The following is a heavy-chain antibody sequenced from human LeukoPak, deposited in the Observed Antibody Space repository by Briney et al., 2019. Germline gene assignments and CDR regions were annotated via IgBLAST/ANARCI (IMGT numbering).Heavy chain of an antibody. Sequence: SETLSLTCTVSGGSISSYYWSWIRQPPGKGLEWIGYIYYSGSTNYNPSLKSRVTISVDTSKNQFSLKLSSVTAADTAVYYCARGGMYYYDSSGYYYPGAFGIWGQGTMVTVSS. V-gene: IGHV4-59*01. J-gene: IGHJ3*02. CDR2: IYYSGST. CDR1: GGSISSYY. CDR3: ARGGMYYYDSSGYYYPGAFGI. D-gene: IGHD3-22*01.